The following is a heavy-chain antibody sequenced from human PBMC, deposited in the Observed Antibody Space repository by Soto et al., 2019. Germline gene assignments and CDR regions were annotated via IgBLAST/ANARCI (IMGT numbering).Heavy chain of an antibody. V-gene: IGHV5-51*01. Sequence: GESLKISCKGSGYMFTSYWIGWVRQMPGKGLEWMGIIHGGDSNTRYSPSFDGQVTISTDKSINTAYLQWSSLKASDTAMYYCARRITSSTGWDYWGQRTLVTVSS. D-gene: IGHD6-19*01. CDR3: ARRITSSTGWDY. CDR2: IHGGDSNT. CDR1: GYMFTSYW. J-gene: IGHJ4*02.